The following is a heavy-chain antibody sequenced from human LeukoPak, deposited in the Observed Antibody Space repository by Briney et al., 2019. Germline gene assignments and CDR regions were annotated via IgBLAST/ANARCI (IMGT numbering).Heavy chain of an antibody. D-gene: IGHD6-19*01. CDR1: GFMFSSYG. CDR3: ARVVGGWYHFSDY. V-gene: IGHV3-20*04. J-gene: IGHJ4*02. CDR2: INWNGGST. Sequence: GGSLRLSCVASGFMFSSYGMHWVRQAPGKGLEWVSGINWNGGSTGYADSVKGRFTISRDNAKNSLYLQMNSLRAEDTALYYCARVVGGWYHFSDYWGQGTLVTVSS.